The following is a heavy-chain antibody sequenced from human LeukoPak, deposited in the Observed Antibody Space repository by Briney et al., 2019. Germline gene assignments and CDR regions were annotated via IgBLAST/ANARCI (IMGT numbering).Heavy chain of an antibody. J-gene: IGHJ4*02. Sequence: GGSLRLSCAASGFTLSSYSMNWVRQAPGKGLEWVSSISSSSSYIYYADSVKGRFTISRDNAKNSLYLQMNSLRAEDTAVYYCARGLVGATRGVLGAHNRGSYYFDYWGQGTLVTVSS. CDR3: ARGLVGATRGVLGAHNRGSYYFDY. V-gene: IGHV3-21*01. CDR1: GFTLSSYS. CDR2: ISSSSSYI. D-gene: IGHD1-26*01.